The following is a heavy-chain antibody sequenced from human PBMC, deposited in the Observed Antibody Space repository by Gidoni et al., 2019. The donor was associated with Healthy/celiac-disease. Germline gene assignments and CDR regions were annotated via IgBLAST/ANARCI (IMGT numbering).Heavy chain of an antibody. V-gene: IGHV1-8*01. D-gene: IGHD6-13*01. J-gene: IGHJ4*02. CDR2: MNPNSGNT. CDR3: AREIRIAAAGTLGY. CDR1: GYTFTSYD. Sequence: QVQLVQSGAEVKKPGASVKVSCKASGYTFTSYDINWVRQAPGQGLEWMGWMNPNSGNTGYAQKFQGRFTMTRNTSISTAYMELSSLRSEDTAVYYCAREIRIAAAGTLGYWGQGTLVTVSS.